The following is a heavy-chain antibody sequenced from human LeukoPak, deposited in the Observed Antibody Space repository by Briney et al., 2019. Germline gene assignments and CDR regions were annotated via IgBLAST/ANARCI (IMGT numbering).Heavy chain of an antibody. CDR1: GFTFNTYA. D-gene: IGHD3-10*01. CDR3: ARDRFGELSHTFTLWY. V-gene: IGHV3-23*01. CDR2: ISASDPGT. J-gene: IGHJ4*02. Sequence: GGSLRLSCAASGFTFNTYAMSWVRQAPGKRLEWVSAISASDPGTYYADSVKGRFTISRDNSKNTLFLQMNSLRAEDTAVYYCARDRFGELSHTFTLWYWGQGTLVTVSS.